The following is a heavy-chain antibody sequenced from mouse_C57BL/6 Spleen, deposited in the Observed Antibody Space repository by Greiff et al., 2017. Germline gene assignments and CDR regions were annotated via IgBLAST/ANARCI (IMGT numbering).Heavy chain of an antibody. J-gene: IGHJ4*01. V-gene: IGHV1-26*01. Sequence: VQLQQSGPELVKPGASVKISCKASGYTFTDYYMNWVKQSHGKSLEWIGDINPNNGGTSYNQEFKGKATLTVAKSSSTAYMELRSLTSEDSAVYYCARYYYGSSYAMDYWGQGTSVTVSS. CDR2: INPNNGGT. D-gene: IGHD1-1*01. CDR1: GYTFTDYY. CDR3: ARYYYGSSYAMDY.